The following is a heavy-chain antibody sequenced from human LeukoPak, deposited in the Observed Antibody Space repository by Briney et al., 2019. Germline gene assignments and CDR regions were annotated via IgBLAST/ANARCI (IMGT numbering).Heavy chain of an antibody. CDR3: ARGSFYYGSGSSYYYYMDV. Sequence: ASVKVSCKASGGTFSSYAISWVRQAPGQGLEWMGGIIPIFGIANYAQKFQGRVTITTDESTSTAYMELSSLRSEDTAVYYCARGSFYYGSGSSYYYYMDVWGKGTTVTVSS. V-gene: IGHV1-69*05. CDR2: IIPIFGIA. D-gene: IGHD3-10*01. J-gene: IGHJ6*03. CDR1: GGTFSSYA.